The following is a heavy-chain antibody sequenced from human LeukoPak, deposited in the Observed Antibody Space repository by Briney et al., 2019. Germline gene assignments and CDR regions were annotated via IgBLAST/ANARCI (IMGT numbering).Heavy chain of an antibody. CDR1: GFTFSRYA. CDR2: IISNGGST. J-gene: IGHJ4*02. CDR3: VKENGRHPEPYYFDY. D-gene: IGHD1-1*01. V-gene: IGHV3-64D*06. Sequence: GGSLRLSCSASGFTFSRYALHWVRQAPGKGLEYVSGIISNGGSTNYADSVKGRFTISRDNSKNTLYLQMSSLRPEDTAVYYCVKENGRHPEPYYFDYWGQGTLVTVSS.